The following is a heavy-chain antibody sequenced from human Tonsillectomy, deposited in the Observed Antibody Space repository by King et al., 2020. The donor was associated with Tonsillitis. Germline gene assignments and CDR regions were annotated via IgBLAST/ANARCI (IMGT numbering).Heavy chain of an antibody. CDR2: ISSRSSTI. CDR1: GFTFSSYE. Sequence: EVQLVESGGGWVQPGGSLRLSCAASGFTFSSYEMNWVRQAPGRGLEWVAYISSRSSTIYYADSVKGRFTISRDDAKNSLSLQMNSLRAEDTAVYYCATLAARREVDYWGQGTLVIVSS. D-gene: IGHD6-6*01. J-gene: IGHJ4*02. CDR3: ATLAARREVDY. V-gene: IGHV3-48*03.